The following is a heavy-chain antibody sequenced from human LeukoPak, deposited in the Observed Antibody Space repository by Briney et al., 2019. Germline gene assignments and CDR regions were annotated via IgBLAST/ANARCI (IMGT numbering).Heavy chain of an antibody. J-gene: IGHJ6*02. CDR3: ARDHPSYSSSWLNDYYYYGMDV. CDR1: GCSISCYY. CDR2: IYTSGGT. Sequence: PSGALSLTCTGTGCSISCYYWSWIRQPAGKGLEWIGRIYTSGGTNYNPSLKSRVTMSVDTSKNQYSLKLNSLPAADTAVYYCARDHPSYSSSWLNDYYYYGMDVWGQGTTVTVSS. V-gene: IGHV4-4*07. D-gene: IGHD6-13*01.